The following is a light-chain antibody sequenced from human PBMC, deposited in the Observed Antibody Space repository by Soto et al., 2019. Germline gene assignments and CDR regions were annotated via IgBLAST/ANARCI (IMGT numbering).Light chain of an antibody. Sequence: IQMTQSPSSLSASVGDKVTITCRASKNINKYLNWYKQKPGKAPELLIYAASNLQIGVTSRFSGNGSGTDFTLTVSSVQPEDFATYYCQQTYSTPRMFGQGTKVEI. J-gene: IGKJ1*01. V-gene: IGKV1-39*01. CDR2: AAS. CDR3: QQTYSTPRM. CDR1: KNINKY.